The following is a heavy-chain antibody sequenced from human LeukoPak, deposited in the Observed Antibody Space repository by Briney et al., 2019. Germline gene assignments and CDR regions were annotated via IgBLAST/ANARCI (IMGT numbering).Heavy chain of an antibody. D-gene: IGHD6-13*01. CDR1: GGTFSSYA. CDR3: AREVRQQLVSNWFDP. V-gene: IGHV1-69*01. Sequence: SVKVSCKASGGTFSSYAISWVRQAPGQGLEWMGGIIPIFGTANYAQKFQGRVTITADESTNTAYMELSSLRSEDTAVYYCAREVRQQLVSNWFDPWGQGTLVTVSS. J-gene: IGHJ5*02. CDR2: IIPIFGTA.